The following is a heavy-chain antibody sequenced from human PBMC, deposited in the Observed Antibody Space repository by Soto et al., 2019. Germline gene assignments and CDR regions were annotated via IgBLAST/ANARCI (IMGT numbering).Heavy chain of an antibody. CDR3: AREGLGDGSDY. CDR2: IYYSGST. Sequence: QVQLQESGPGLVKPSETLSLTCTVSGGSVSSGSYYWSWIRQPPGKGLEWIGYIYYSGSTNYNPSLKSRVTISVDTSKNQFSLKLSSVTAADTAVYYCAREGLGDGSDYWGQGTLVTVSS. D-gene: IGHD3-3*01. J-gene: IGHJ4*02. CDR1: GGSVSSGSYY. V-gene: IGHV4-61*01.